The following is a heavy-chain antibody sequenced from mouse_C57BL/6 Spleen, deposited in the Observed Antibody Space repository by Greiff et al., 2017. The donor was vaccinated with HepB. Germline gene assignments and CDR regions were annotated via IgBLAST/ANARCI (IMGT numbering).Heavy chain of an antibody. J-gene: IGHJ2*01. CDR1: GYTFTEYT. CDR3: ARHEVMGITTVKGSYYFDY. V-gene: IGHV1-62-2*01. D-gene: IGHD1-1*01. CDR2: FYPGSGSI. Sequence: QVQLKQSGAELVKPGASVKLSCKASGYTFTEYTIHWVKQRSGQGLEWIGWFYPGSGSIKYNEKFKDKATLTADKSSSTVYMELSRLTSEDSAVYFCARHEVMGITTVKGSYYFDYWGQGTTLTVSS.